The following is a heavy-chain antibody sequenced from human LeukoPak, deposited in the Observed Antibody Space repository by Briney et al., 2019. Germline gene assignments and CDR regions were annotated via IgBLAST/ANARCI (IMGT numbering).Heavy chain of an antibody. J-gene: IGHJ4*03. CDR1: GFTFSSYW. D-gene: IGHD2-2*01. CDR2: IKQEGNGK. CDR3: ARDYRNQLLSTYYFDY. V-gene: IGHV3-7*01. Sequence: GGSLRLSFAASGFTFSSYWMSWVRQAPGKGLEWVANIKQEGNGKCYVSSVKGRFTISRDNAKSSLYLQMKRHREEDTAVYNCARDYRNQLLSTYYFDYWGHGTLVTVSS.